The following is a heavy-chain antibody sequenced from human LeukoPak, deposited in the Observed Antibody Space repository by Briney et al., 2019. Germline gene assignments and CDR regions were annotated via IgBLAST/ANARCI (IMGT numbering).Heavy chain of an antibody. J-gene: IGHJ6*02. D-gene: IGHD2-2*01. CDR3: ARVNVVVPAAYYYYYYGMDV. V-gene: IGHV1-2*02. CDR1: GYTFTGYY. Sequence: ASVKVSCKASGYTFTGYYMHWVRQAPGQGLEWMGWINPNSGGTNYAQKFQGRVTMTRDTSISTAYMELSRLRSDDTAVYYCARVNVVVPAAYYYYYYGMDVWGQGTTVTVSS. CDR2: INPNSGGT.